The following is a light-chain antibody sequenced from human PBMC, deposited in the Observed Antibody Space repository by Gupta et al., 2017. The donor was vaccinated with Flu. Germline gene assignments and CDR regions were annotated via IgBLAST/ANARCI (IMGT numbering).Light chain of an antibody. CDR2: QEY. CDR1: DVDNKL. V-gene: IGLV3-1*01. Sequence: TQPPSVSVSPGQTATITCSGEDVDNKLGFWYQMKTGQSPALILLQEYRRPSGITERFSGSKSGNTATLTISEARASDEADYYCQTWDTTKGVFGTGTRVTVL. CDR3: QTWDTTKGV. J-gene: IGLJ1*01.